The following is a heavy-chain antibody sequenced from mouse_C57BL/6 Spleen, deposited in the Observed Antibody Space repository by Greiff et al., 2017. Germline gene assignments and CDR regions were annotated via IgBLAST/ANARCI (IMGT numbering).Heavy chain of an antibody. J-gene: IGHJ4*01. V-gene: IGHV5-17*01. CDR3: ARGDCVDAYAMED. Sequence: VQLQQSGGGLVQPGGSLKLSCAASGFTFSDYGMHWVRQAPEKGLEWVAYISSGSSTIYYADTVKGRFTISRDNAKNTLFLQMTSLRSEDTAMYYWARGDCVDAYAMEDWGQGTSVTVSS. CDR2: ISSGSSTI. CDR1: GFTFSDYG.